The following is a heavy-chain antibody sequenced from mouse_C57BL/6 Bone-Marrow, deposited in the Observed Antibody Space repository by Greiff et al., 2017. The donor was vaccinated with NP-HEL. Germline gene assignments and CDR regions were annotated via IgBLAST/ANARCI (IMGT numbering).Heavy chain of an antibody. Sequence: VNVVESGPELVKPGASVKISCKASGYAFSSSWMNWVKQRPGKGLEWIGRIYPGDGDTNYNGKFKGKATLTADKSSSTAYMQLSSLTSEDSAVYFCARYMIRYAMDYWGQGTSVTVSS. CDR1: GYAFSSSW. CDR2: IYPGDGDT. D-gene: IGHD2-3*01. CDR3: ARYMIRYAMDY. J-gene: IGHJ4*01. V-gene: IGHV1-82*01.